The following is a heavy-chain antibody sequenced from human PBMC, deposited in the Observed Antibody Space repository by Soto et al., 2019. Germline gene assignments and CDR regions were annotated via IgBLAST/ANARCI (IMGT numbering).Heavy chain of an antibody. Sequence: EVQVLESGGGLVQPGGSLRLSCAASGFTFSSYAINWVRRAPGKGLEWVSGISGSGDNTYYADSVKGRFTLSRDNSNNTVYLHMNSLRAEDTAVYYCAKALSRWYFDLWGRGTLVTVSS. CDR2: ISGSGDNT. V-gene: IGHV3-23*01. CDR3: AKALSRWYFDL. CDR1: GFTFSSYA. J-gene: IGHJ2*01. D-gene: IGHD3-16*02.